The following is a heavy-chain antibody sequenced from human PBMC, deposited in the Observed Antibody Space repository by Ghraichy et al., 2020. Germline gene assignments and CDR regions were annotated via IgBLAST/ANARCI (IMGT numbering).Heavy chain of an antibody. Sequence: GETLNISCAASGFMFSGSAIHWVRQASGKGLEWLGHIRGKSNTYATAYGESAKGRFTISRDDSKSTAYLQMNSLRPEDTAMYYCVSIFDYGDYYQDSWGQGTLVTVSS. CDR3: VSIFDYGDYYQDS. D-gene: IGHD4-17*01. V-gene: IGHV3-73*01. CDR1: GFMFSGSA. CDR2: IRGKSNTYAT. J-gene: IGHJ4*02.